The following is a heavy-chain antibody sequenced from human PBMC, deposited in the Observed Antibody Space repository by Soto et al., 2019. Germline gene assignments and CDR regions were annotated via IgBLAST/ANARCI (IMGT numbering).Heavy chain of an antibody. Sequence: QTGGSLRLSCAASGFTFSSYEMNWVRQAPGKGLEWVSYISSSGSTIYYADSVKGRFTISRDNAKNSLYLQMNSLRAEDTAVYYCARAYYDILTGYVYYGMDVWGQGTTVTVSS. D-gene: IGHD3-9*01. CDR2: ISSSGSTI. J-gene: IGHJ6*02. V-gene: IGHV3-48*03. CDR1: GFTFSSYE. CDR3: ARAYYDILTGYVYYGMDV.